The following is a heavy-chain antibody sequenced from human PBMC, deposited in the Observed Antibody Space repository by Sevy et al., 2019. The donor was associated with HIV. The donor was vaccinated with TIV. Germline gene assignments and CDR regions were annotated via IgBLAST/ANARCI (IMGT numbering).Heavy chain of an antibody. CDR1: GFTFSSYS. J-gene: IGHJ5*02. CDR3: ARSAGVVLRFLEWFPGNWFDP. D-gene: IGHD3-3*01. Sequence: GGSLRLSCAASGFTFSSYSMNWVRQAPGKGLEWVSYISSSSSTIYYADSVKGRFTISRDNAKNSLYLQMNSLRAEDTAVYYWARSAGVVLRFLEWFPGNWFDPWGQGTPVTVSS. V-gene: IGHV3-48*01. CDR2: ISSSSSTI.